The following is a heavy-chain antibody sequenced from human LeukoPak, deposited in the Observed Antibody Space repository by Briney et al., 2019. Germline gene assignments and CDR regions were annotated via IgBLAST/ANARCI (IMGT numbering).Heavy chain of an antibody. Sequence: PGGSLRLSCAASGFTFSTYWMHWVRQVPGKGLVWVSRIHSNGIYTYYADFVKGRFTISRDNAKNTLYLQMNSLRAEDTAVCYCAREGLGYSYGYWGQGALVTVSS. CDR2: IHSNGIYT. V-gene: IGHV3-74*01. J-gene: IGHJ4*02. D-gene: IGHD5-18*01. CDR1: GFTFSTYW. CDR3: AREGLGYSYGY.